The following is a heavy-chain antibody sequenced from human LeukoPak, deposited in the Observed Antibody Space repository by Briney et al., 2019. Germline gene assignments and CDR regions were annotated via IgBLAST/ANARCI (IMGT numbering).Heavy chain of an antibody. D-gene: IGHD5-24*01. CDR2: IYYSGST. CDR3: ARHSGRGYGYDY. J-gene: IGHJ4*02. Sequence: SETLSLTCAVSGGSISSYYWSWIRQPPGKGLEWIAYIYYSGSTNHNPSLKSRVTISVDTSKNQFSLKLSSVTAADTAVYYCARHSGRGYGYDYRGQGTLVTVSS. V-gene: IGHV4-59*08. CDR1: GGSISSYY.